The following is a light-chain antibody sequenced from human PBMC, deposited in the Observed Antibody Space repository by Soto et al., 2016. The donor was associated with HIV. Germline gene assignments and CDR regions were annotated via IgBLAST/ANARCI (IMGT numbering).Light chain of an antibody. Sequence: SYVLTQPPSVSVAPGKTARITCGGNNIGSKSVHWYQRKPGQAPVLVVYDDSDRPSGIPERFSGSNSGNTATLTISRVEAGDEADYYCQVWDTSSDHLYVFGTGTKVTVL. J-gene: IGLJ1*01. V-gene: IGLV3-21*03. CDR1: NIGSKS. CDR2: DDS. CDR3: QVWDTSSDHLYV.